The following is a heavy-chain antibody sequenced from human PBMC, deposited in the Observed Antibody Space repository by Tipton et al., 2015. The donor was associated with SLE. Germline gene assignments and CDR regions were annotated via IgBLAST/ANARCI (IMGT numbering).Heavy chain of an antibody. CDR3: ARLGYCTNGECYWGSGNWFDH. D-gene: IGHD2-8*01. V-gene: IGHV1-2*02. CDR2: INPKSGGT. J-gene: IGHJ5*02. Sequence: QSGAEVKKPGASVKVSCKASGYMFTAFYIHWVRQAPGEGLEWMGWINPKSGGTKYAQKFQGRVTMTSDTSITTAYMELSRLTSDDTAVYFCARLGYCTNGECYWGSGNWFDHWGQGTLVSVSS. CDR1: GYMFTAFY.